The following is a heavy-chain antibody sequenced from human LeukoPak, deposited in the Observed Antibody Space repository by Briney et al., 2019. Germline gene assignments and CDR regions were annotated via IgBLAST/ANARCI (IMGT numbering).Heavy chain of an antibody. CDR3: ARRGATTIDY. J-gene: IGHJ4*02. CDR2: INHSGST. Sequence: KPSETLSLTCAVYGGSFSGYYWSWIRQPPGKGLEWTGEINHSGSTNYNPSLKSRVTISVDTSKNQFSLKLSSVTAADTAVYYCARRGATTIDYWGQGTLVSVSS. CDR1: GGSFSGYY. D-gene: IGHD1-26*01. V-gene: IGHV4-34*01.